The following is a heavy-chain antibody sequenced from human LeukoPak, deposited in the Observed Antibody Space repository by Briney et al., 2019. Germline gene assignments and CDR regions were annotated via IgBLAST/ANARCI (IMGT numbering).Heavy chain of an antibody. V-gene: IGHV3-64D*06. J-gene: IGHJ6*04. CDR1: GFTFSSYA. Sequence: GGSLRLSCSASGFTFSSYAMHWVRQAPGKGLEYVSAISSNGGSTYYADSVKGRFTISRDNSKNTLYLQMSCLRAEDTAVYYCVKFGHTAAPYYYYYYGMDVWGKGTTVTVSS. CDR2: ISSNGGST. CDR3: VKFGHTAAPYYYYYYGMDV. D-gene: IGHD2-2*01.